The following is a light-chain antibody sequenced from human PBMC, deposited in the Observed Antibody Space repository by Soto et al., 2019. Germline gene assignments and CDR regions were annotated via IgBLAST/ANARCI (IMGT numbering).Light chain of an antibody. Sequence: DIQMTQSPSSLSASVGDRVTMSCRASQNINNYLNWYQQKPWKAPKLLIYAASTLQSGVPSRFSGSGSGTDFTLTISCLQSEDFATYYCQQYYSYPITFGQGTRLEI. CDR3: QQYYSYPIT. CDR2: AAS. J-gene: IGKJ5*01. V-gene: IGKV1-39*01. CDR1: QNINNY.